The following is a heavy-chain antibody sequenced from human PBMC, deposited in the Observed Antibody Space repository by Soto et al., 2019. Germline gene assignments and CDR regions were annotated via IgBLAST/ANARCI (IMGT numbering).Heavy chain of an antibody. J-gene: IGHJ4*02. Sequence: PGGSLRLSCAASGFTFSSYAMSWVRQAPGKGLEWVSAISGSGGSTYYADSVKGRFTISRGNSKNTLYLQMNSLRAEDTAVYYCAKDVILVVPAAIDPVEDYWGQGTLVTVSS. CDR3: AKDVILVVPAAIDPVEDY. D-gene: IGHD2-2*02. CDR1: GFTFSSYA. CDR2: ISGSGGST. V-gene: IGHV3-23*01.